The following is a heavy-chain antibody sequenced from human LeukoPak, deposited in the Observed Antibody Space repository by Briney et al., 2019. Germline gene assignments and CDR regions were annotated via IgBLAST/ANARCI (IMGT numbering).Heavy chain of an antibody. D-gene: IGHD3-10*02. CDR2: IRSKALYGTS. CDR3: VRESVRDYYFDY. Sequence: GRSLRLSCAASGFTFNSYAMYWARQAPGKGLEWVGFIRSKALYGTSEYAASVEGRFTISRDDPNNIVYLQMNSLKTEDTAVYFCVRESVRDYYFDYWGQGTLVTVSS. J-gene: IGHJ4*02. V-gene: IGHV3-49*04. CDR1: GFTFNSYA.